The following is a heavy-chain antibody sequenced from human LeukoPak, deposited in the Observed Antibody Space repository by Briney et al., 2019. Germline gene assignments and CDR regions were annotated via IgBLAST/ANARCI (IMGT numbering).Heavy chain of an antibody. CDR3: ARGGPFTGTISTPRASDY. CDR2: IYSGGST. D-gene: IGHD1-7*01. Sequence: GGSLRLSCAASGFTVSSTYMSWVRQAPGKGLEWVSVIYSGGSTYYADSVKGRFSISRDSSKNTVYLQMNSLRAEDTAVYHCARGGPFTGTISTPRASDYWGQGILVTVSS. J-gene: IGHJ4*02. CDR1: GFTVSSTY. V-gene: IGHV3-66*01.